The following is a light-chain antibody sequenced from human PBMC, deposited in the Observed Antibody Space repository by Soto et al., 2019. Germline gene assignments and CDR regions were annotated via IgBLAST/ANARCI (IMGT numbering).Light chain of an antibody. CDR3: AAWDDSLSAQV. V-gene: IGLV1-47*01. CDR1: SSNIASNY. Sequence: QSVLTQPPSASGTPGQRVTISCSGSSSNIASNYVYWYQQFPGTAPKLLIHKNNQRPSGVPDRFSGSKSGTSASLAISGLRSEDEAEYFCAAWDDSLSAQVFGTGTKLTVL. J-gene: IGLJ1*01. CDR2: KNN.